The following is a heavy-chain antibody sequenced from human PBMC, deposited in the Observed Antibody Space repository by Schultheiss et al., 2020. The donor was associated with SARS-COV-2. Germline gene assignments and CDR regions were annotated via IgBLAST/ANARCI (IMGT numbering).Heavy chain of an antibody. V-gene: IGHV3-30*02. J-gene: IGHJ3*02. CDR3: AKIVVVPAASGAFDI. D-gene: IGHD2-2*01. Sequence: GGSLRLSCAASGFTFSNALMSWVRQAPGKGLEWVAVIWYDGSNKYYADSVKGRFTISRDNSKNTLYLQMNSLRAEDTAVYYCAKIVVVPAASGAFDIWGQGTMVTVSS. CDR2: IWYDGSNK. CDR1: GFTFSNAL.